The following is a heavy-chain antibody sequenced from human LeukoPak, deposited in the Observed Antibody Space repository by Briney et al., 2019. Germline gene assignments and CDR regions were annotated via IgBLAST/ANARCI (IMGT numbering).Heavy chain of an antibody. D-gene: IGHD1-26*01. CDR1: GYTFTSYG. Sequence: GASVKVSCKASGYTFTSYGISWVRQAPGQGLEWMGWISAYNGNTNYAQKLQGRVTMTTDTSTSTAYMELRSLRSEDTAVYYCARDPGSSGSYYYYYYYGMDVWGQGTTVTVSS. CDR2: ISAYNGNT. CDR3: ARDPGSSGSYYYYYYYGMDV. V-gene: IGHV1-18*01. J-gene: IGHJ6*02.